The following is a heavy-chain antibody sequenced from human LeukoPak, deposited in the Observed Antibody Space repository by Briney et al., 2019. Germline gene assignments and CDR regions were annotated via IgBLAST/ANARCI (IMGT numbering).Heavy chain of an antibody. Sequence: PPGTLSLTCGVSGGSIDITNYWSWVRQAPGKGLEWIGEISHDGTINYNPSLRSRVAMSLDRANNQFSLSLTSVTAADMAVYYCTREDRPFCPFAYWGQGVLVTVSS. CDR2: ISHDGTI. CDR3: TREDRPFCPFAY. J-gene: IGHJ4*02. D-gene: IGHD3-22*01. CDR1: GGSIDITNY. V-gene: IGHV4-4*03.